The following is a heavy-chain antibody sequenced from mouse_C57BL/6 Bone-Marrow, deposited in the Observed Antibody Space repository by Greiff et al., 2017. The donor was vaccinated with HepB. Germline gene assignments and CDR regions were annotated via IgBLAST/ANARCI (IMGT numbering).Heavy chain of an antibody. D-gene: IGHD1-1*01. CDR1: GFTFSDAW. Sequence: EVKVEESGGGLVQPGGSMKLSCAASGFTFSDAWMDWVRQSPEKGLEWVAEIRNKANNHATYYAESVKGRFTISRDDSKSSVYLQMNSLRAEDTGIYYCTRRFITTVVAYFDYWGQGTTLTVSS. J-gene: IGHJ2*01. V-gene: IGHV6-6*01. CDR2: IRNKANNHAT. CDR3: TRRFITTVVAYFDY.